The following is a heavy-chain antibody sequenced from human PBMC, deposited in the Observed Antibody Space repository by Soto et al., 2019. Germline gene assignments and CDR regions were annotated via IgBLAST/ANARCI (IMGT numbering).Heavy chain of an antibody. CDR2: IGGAGSNI. Sequence: EVQLLESGGGLVQPGGSLRLSCAASGFTFSDYAMTWVRQAPGKGLEWVSVIGGAGSNIYYADSVEGRFTVSRDDSKNTLYQRIGSLRVEDTAVYYGGKDFVSRNRVYDPFDIWGQGTMVTVSS. D-gene: IGHD2-8*01. CDR3: GKDFVSRNRVYDPFDI. J-gene: IGHJ3*02. V-gene: IGHV3-23*01. CDR1: GFTFSDYA.